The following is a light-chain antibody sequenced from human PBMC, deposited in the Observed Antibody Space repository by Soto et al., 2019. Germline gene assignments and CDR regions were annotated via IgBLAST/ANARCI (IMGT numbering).Light chain of an antibody. CDR2: DAS. CDR1: QTISTW. V-gene: IGKV1-5*01. J-gene: IGKJ5*01. CDR3: QQSETYPLT. Sequence: DIQITQSPSTVSASVGDRVTITCRASQTISTWLAWYQHKPGKAPNLLIYDASTLMSGVPSRFSGSGSGTEFTLTISSLQPGDFATYHCQQSETYPLTFGQGTRLEIK.